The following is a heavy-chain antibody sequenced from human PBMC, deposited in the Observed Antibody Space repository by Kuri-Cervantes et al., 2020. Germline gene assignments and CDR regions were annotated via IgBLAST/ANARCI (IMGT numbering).Heavy chain of an antibody. CDR2: ISSSGSTI. CDR1: GFTFSSYG. J-gene: IGHJ5*02. CDR3: ARGYGDYEVRYDP. D-gene: IGHD4-17*01. Sequence: GESLKISCAASGFTFSSYGMHWIRQAPGKGLEWVSYISSSGSTIYYADSVKGRFTISRDNAKNSLYLQMNSLRAEDTAVYYCARGYGDYEVRYDPWGQGTLVTVSS. V-gene: IGHV3-48*04.